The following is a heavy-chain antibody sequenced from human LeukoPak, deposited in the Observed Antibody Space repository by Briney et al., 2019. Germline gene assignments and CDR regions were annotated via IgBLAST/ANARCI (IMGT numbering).Heavy chain of an antibody. Sequence: SETLSLTCTVSGGSISSSSFYWGWIRQPPGKGLEWIGSIYYSGNTYYNPSLKSRVSISVDTSKNQFSQKLSSVTAADTAVYYCARHPGRLFDYWGQGTLVTVSS. J-gene: IGHJ4*02. CDR3: ARHPGRLFDY. CDR1: GGSISSSSFY. D-gene: IGHD3-10*01. V-gene: IGHV4-39*01. CDR2: IYYSGNT.